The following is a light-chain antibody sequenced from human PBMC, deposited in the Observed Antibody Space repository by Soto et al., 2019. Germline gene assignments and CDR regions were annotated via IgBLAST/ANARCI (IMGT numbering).Light chain of an antibody. CDR3: QQYNNWQGT. CDR2: GAS. Sequence: EVVLTQSPGIVSLSPCDRATLSCRTSQSVSSNYLAWYQQKPGQAPRLLIYGASTRATGIPARFSGSGSGTEFTLTISSLQSEDFAVYYCQQYNNWQGTFGQGTKVDIK. V-gene: IGKV3-15*01. CDR1: QSVSSN. J-gene: IGKJ1*01.